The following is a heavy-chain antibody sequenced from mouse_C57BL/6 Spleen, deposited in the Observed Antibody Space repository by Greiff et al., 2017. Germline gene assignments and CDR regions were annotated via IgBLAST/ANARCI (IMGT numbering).Heavy chain of an antibody. D-gene: IGHD1-1*01. CDR1: GYSITSGYY. V-gene: IGHV3-6*01. Sequence: ESGPGLVKPSQSLSLTCSVTGYSITSGYYWNWIRQFPGNKLEWMGYISYDGSNNYNPSLKNRISITRDTSKNQFFLKLNSVTTEDTATYYCARSSWGYFDYWGQGTTLTVSS. CDR2: ISYDGSN. CDR3: ARSSWGYFDY. J-gene: IGHJ2*01.